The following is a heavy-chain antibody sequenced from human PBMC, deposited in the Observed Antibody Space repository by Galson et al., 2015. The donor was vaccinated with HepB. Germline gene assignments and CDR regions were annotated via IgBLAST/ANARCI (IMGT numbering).Heavy chain of an antibody. D-gene: IGHD3-3*01. V-gene: IGHV4-4*07. CDR1: GGSISSYY. CDR2: IYTSGST. CDR3: ASGITIFGVASSVDY. Sequence: QVQLQESGPGLVKPSETLSLTCTVSGGSISSYYWSWIRQPPGKGLEWIGRIYTSGSTNYNPSLKSRVTMSVDTSTNQFSRKLSAVTAADTAVYYCASGITIFGVASSVDYWGQGTLVTVSS. J-gene: IGHJ4*02.